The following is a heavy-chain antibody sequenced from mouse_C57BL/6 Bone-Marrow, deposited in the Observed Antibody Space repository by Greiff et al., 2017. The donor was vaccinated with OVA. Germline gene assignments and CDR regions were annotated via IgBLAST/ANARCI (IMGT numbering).Heavy chain of an antibody. CDR3: AKIYYGYLYYFDY. D-gene: IGHD2-2*01. CDR2: INPSNGDT. CDR1: GYTFTSYW. V-gene: IGHV1-53*01. J-gene: IGHJ2*01. Sequence: VQLQQPGTELVKPGASVKLSCKASGYTFTSYWMHWVKQRPGQGLEWIGNINPSNGDTNYNEKFKSKATLTVDKSSSTAYMQLSSLTSEDSAVYYCAKIYYGYLYYFDYWGQGTTLTVSS.